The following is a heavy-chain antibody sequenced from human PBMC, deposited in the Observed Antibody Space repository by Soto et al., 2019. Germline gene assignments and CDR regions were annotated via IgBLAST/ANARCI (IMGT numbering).Heavy chain of an antibody. CDR2: IIPIFGTA. Sequence: GASVKVSCKASGGTFSSYAISWVRQAPGQGLEWMGGIIPIFGTANYAQKFQGRVTITADESTSTAYMELSSLRSEDTAVYYCARDYFLVRDGYNWGSGPFDYGMDVWGQGTTVTVSS. CDR1: GGTFSSYA. CDR3: ARDYFLVRDGYNWGSGPFDYGMDV. J-gene: IGHJ6*02. D-gene: IGHD5-12*01. V-gene: IGHV1-69*13.